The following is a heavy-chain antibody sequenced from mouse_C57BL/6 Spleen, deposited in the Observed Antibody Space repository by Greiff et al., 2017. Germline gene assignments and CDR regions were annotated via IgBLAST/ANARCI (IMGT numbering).Heavy chain of an antibody. CDR1: GYTFTSYW. V-gene: IGHV1-69*01. Sequence: VQLQQPGAELVMPGASVKLSCKASGYTFTSYWMHWVKQRPGQGLEWIGEIDPSDSYTNYNQKFKGKSTLTVDKSSSTAYMQLSSLTSEDSAVYYCARSYDGSITGFAYWGQGTLVTVSA. J-gene: IGHJ3*01. CDR3: ARSYDGSITGFAY. CDR2: IDPSDSYT. D-gene: IGHD1-1*01.